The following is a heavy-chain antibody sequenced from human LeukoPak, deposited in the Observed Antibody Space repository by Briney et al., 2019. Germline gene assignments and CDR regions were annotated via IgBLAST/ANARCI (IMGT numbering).Heavy chain of an antibody. V-gene: IGHV4-59*08. CDR2: VYYTGSN. J-gene: IGHJ3*02. CDR1: GGSVDNYY. D-gene: IGHD5-24*01. Sequence: PSETLSLTCTVSGGSVDNYYWSWIRQPPARRLEWIGYVYYTGSNKYNPSLNSRVAISIDTPKNQFSLQLTSVTAADTAVYYCARHPRWLQFFAFDIWGQGTMVIVSS. CDR3: ARHPRWLQFFAFDI.